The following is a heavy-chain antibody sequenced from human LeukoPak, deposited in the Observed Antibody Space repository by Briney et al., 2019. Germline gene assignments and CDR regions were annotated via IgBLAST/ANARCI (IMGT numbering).Heavy chain of an antibody. CDR3: ARHMGYEFDY. Sequence: SETLSLTCTVSGGSISTYYWNWIRQPPGKGLEWIGYIYHSGSTNYNPSLQSRVTISVDTSKNQFSLNLNSVTAADTAVYYCARHMGYEFDYWGQGTLVTVSS. CDR1: GGSISTYY. V-gene: IGHV4-59*01. D-gene: IGHD5-18*01. CDR2: IYHSGST. J-gene: IGHJ4*02.